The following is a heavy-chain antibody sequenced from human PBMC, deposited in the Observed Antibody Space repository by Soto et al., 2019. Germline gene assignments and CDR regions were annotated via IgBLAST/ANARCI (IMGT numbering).Heavy chain of an antibody. CDR1: EFTFGTYA. V-gene: IGHV3-23*01. Sequence: GGSLRLSCAASEFTFGTYAMSGVRQAPGKGLDWVSTISGGGGSTYYEDSVKGRFTISRENSKSTLYLQMNSLRAQYTAVYYCAKYSEYSGYDGTYLDYWCQGSLVPVSS. J-gene: IGHJ4*02. CDR2: ISGGGGST. CDR3: AKYSEYSGYDGTYLDY. D-gene: IGHD5-12*01.